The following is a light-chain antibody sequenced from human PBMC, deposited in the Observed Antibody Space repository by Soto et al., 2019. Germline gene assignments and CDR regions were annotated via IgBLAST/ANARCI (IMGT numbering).Light chain of an antibody. V-gene: IGKV3-20*01. CDR2: GAI. CDR3: QQYHSPPLT. Sequence: DIVLRQSPGTLSLSPGQRATLSCRARQTIRSNYIAWFQQKPGQPPRLLIYGAINRATGIPARFRGSGSGTEFTLTISSLEPEDFVVYYCQQYHSPPLTFGPGTKVEI. CDR1: QTIRSNY. J-gene: IGKJ1*01.